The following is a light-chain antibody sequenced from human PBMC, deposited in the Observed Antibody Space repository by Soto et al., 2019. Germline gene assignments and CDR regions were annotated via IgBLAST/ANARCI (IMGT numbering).Light chain of an antibody. Sequence: QPVLTQPPSVSGTLGQGVTISCSGSTSNIRENSVGWFQQLPGTAPKVLIYVTNKRPSGVPDRFSGSKSGTSAYLAISGLQSEDEADYYCAAWDGSLNGHVFGTGTKVTVL. CDR1: TSNIRENS. CDR2: VTN. V-gene: IGLV1-44*01. J-gene: IGLJ1*01. CDR3: AAWDGSLNGHV.